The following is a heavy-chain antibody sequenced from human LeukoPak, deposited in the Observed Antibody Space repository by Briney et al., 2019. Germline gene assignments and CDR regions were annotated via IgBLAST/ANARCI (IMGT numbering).Heavy chain of an antibody. D-gene: IGHD3-9*01. J-gene: IGHJ4*02. V-gene: IGHV3-30*04. CDR1: GFNFQIYA. CDR2: ISYGGDNK. CDR3: SRDGPRDYDILTALDY. Sequence: SGGSLRLSCAASGFNFQIYAMHWVRQAPVKGLEWGAIISYGGDNKYYADSVKCRFTISRDNSKIRLYLKMNGLRPEDTAVYYCSRDGPRDYDILTALDYWGQGTVVSVSS.